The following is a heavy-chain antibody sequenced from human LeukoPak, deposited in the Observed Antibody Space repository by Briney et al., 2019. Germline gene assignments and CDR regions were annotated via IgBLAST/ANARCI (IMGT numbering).Heavy chain of an antibody. CDR2: MNPNSGNT. V-gene: IGHV1-8*01. CDR3: ARERLEYGMDV. D-gene: IGHD3-3*01. J-gene: IGHJ6*02. CDR1: GYTFTSYD. Sequence: GSVKVSCKASGYTFTSYDINWVRQATGQGLEWMGWMNPNSGNTGYAQKFQGRVTMTRNTSIGTAYMELSSLRSEDTAVYYCARERLEYGMDVWGQGTTVTVSS.